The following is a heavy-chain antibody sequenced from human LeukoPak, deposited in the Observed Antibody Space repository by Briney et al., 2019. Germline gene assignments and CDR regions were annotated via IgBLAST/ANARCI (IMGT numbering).Heavy chain of an antibody. CDR3: ARHLSGITGYTYGRGIDY. J-gene: IGHJ4*02. D-gene: IGHD5-18*01. CDR1: GFTFSNYA. CDR2: ISSGATST. Sequence: GSLRLSCATSGFTFSNYAMSWVRQAPGKGLEWVSAISSGATSTYYADSVKGRFTISRDNAKTSLYLQMNSLRAEDTAVHYCARHLSGITGYTYGRGIDYWGQGTLVTVSS. V-gene: IGHV3-21*01.